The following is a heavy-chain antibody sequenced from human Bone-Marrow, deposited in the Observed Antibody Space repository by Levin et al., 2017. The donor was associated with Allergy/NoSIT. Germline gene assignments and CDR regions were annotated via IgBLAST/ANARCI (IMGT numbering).Heavy chain of an antibody. CDR1: GYSLTTYD. D-gene: IGHD1-1*01. Sequence: ASVKVSCKASGYSLTTYDINWVRQATGQGLEWMGWMNPNNGDTGYAQKFQGRVTMTRDTSIGTAYMELSSLSSEDTAVYFCARGPNWKVPQAFDYWGQGTLVTVSS. CDR2: MNPNNGDT. CDR3: ARGPNWKVPQAFDY. J-gene: IGHJ4*02. V-gene: IGHV1-8*01.